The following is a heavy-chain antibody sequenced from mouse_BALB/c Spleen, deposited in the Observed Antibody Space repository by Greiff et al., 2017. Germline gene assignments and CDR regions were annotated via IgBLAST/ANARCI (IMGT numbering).Heavy chain of an antibody. Sequence: VQLQQSGAELARPGASVKMSCKASGYTFTSYTMHWVKQRPGQGLEWIGYINPSSGYTNYNHKVKDKATLTADKSSSTAYMQLSSLTSEDSAVYYCARPTMITEYAMDYWGQGTSVTVSS. J-gene: IGHJ4*01. V-gene: IGHV1-4*01. CDR2: INPSSGYT. CDR1: GYTFTSYT. D-gene: IGHD2-4*01. CDR3: ARPTMITEYAMDY.